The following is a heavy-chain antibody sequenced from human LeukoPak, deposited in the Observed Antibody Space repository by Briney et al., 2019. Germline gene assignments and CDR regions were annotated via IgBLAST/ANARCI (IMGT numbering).Heavy chain of an antibody. CDR2: IYPGNSDT. CDR1: GYSFTSNW. V-gene: IGHV5-51*01. J-gene: IGHJ5*02. Sequence: GESLKISCKGSGYSFTSNWIGWVRQMPGKGLEWMGIIYPGNSDTRYSPSFQGQVTISADKSISTAYLQWSSLKASDTAMYYCARLSSSSWYLRAKTDWFDPWGQGTLVTVSS. D-gene: IGHD6-13*01. CDR3: ARLSSSSWYLRAKTDWFDP.